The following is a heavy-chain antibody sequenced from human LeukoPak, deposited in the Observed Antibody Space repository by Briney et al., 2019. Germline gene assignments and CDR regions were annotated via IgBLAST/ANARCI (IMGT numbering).Heavy chain of an antibody. CDR1: GGSFSGYY. Sequence: SETLSLTCAVYGGSFSGYYWSWIRQPPGKGLEWIGEINHSGSTNYNPSLKSRVTISVDTSKNQFSLKLSSVTAADTAVYYCARGGRYFDWLRHWGQGTLVTVSS. CDR2: INHSGST. J-gene: IGHJ5*02. D-gene: IGHD3-9*01. CDR3: ARGGRYFDWLRH. V-gene: IGHV4-34*01.